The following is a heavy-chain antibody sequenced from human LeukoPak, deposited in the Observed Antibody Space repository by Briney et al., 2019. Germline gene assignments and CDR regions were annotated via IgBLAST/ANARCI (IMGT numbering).Heavy chain of an antibody. V-gene: IGHV3-23*01. CDR3: VRSFPRYIPVAGTGGGS. D-gene: IGHD6-19*01. Sequence: PGGSLRLSCTGSGFSFSAYVMSWVRQAPGKGLEWVSSISSSGDITYYADSVKGRFTISRDNSRNTLYLQMNSLRSEDTALYYCVRSFPRYIPVAGTGGGSWGQGTLVTVSS. CDR2: ISSSGDIT. J-gene: IGHJ5*02. CDR1: GFSFSAYV.